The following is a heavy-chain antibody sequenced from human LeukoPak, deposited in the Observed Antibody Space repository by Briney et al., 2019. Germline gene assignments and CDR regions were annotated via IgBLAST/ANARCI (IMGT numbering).Heavy chain of an antibody. V-gene: IGHV3-21*06. J-gene: IGHJ6*04. D-gene: IGHD3-10*02. Sequence: GGSLRLSCAASGFTFNTYNIHWVRQAPGKGLEWVSCSSSSYIYYADSVKGRFTISRDNVKNSLYLQMNSLRAEDTAVYYCAELGITMIGGVWGKGTTVTISS. CDR1: GFTFNTYN. CDR3: AELGITMIGGV. CDR2: SSSSYI.